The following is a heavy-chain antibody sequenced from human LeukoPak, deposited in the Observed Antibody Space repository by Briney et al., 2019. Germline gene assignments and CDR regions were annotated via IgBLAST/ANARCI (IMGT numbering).Heavy chain of an antibody. Sequence: PGGSLRLSCAASGFTFSSYSMNWVRQAPGKGLEWVSSISSSSSYIYYADSVKGRFTISRDNAKNSLYLQMNSLRAEDTAVYYCAREYDSSGYAAFDIWGQGTMVTVSS. CDR3: AREYDSSGYAAFDI. D-gene: IGHD3-22*01. V-gene: IGHV3-21*01. CDR1: GFTFSSYS. J-gene: IGHJ3*02. CDR2: ISSSSSYI.